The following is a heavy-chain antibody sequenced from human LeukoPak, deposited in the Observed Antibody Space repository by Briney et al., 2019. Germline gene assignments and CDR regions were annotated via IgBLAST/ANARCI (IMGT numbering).Heavy chain of an antibody. CDR3: AKLWRLGDGYNNASPYFDY. CDR2: ISYDGSNK. V-gene: IGHV3-30*18. J-gene: IGHJ4*02. Sequence: GGSLRLSCAASGFTFSSYGMHWVRQAPGKGLEWVAVISYDGSNKYYADSVKGRFTISRDNSKNTLYLQMNSLRAEDTAVYYCAKLWRLGDGYNNASPYFDYWGQGTLVTVSS. CDR1: GFTFSSYG. D-gene: IGHD5-24*01.